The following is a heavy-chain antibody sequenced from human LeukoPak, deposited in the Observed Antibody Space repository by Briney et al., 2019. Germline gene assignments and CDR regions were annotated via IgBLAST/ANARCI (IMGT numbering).Heavy chain of an antibody. D-gene: IGHD3-10*01. V-gene: IGHV1-18*01. CDR2: ISSYNGDA. CDR3: ARGVYGSGSYNFDY. CDR1: GYTFTNYG. Sequence: ASVKVSCKASGYTFTNYGINWVRQAPGQGLEWMGCISSYNGDANYAQKFQGRVTMTTDTSTSTAYMELRSLRSDDTAVYYCARGVYGSGSYNFDYWGQGTLVTVSS. J-gene: IGHJ4*02.